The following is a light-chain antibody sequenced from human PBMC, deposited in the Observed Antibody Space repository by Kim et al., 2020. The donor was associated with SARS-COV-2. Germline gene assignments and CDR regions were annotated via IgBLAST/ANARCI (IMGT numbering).Light chain of an antibody. CDR2: YDS. V-gene: IGLV3-21*01. J-gene: IGLJ1*01. CDR3: QVWDTATDHYV. Sequence: SYELTQPPSVSVAPGQTARITCGGNNIGGHSVHWYQQKPGQAPVLVIYYDSDRPSGIPERFSGSKFANTATLTISRVEAGDEADYYCQVWDTATDHYVFG. CDR1: NIGGHS.